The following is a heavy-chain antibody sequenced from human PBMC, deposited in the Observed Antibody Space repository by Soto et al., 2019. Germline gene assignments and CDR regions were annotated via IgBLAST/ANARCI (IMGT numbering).Heavy chain of an antibody. J-gene: IGHJ5*02. CDR3: VRGGIAGHWFDP. Sequence: QVQLQESGPGLVKPTQTLSLTCSVSRAFINSGGFYYSWIRQPPGKGLEWLGYIFHSGSTLYNPSLRGRLTLSSETSRIRLSLYLTSVTAADTAVYYCVRGGIAGHWFDPWGQGILVTVSS. CDR1: RAFINSGGFY. CDR2: IFHSGST. D-gene: IGHD2-15*01. V-gene: IGHV4-31*03.